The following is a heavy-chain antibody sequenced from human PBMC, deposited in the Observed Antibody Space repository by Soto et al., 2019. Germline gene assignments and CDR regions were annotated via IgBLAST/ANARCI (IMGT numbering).Heavy chain of an antibody. J-gene: IGHJ4*02. V-gene: IGHV3-33*01. Sequence: GGSLRLSCAASGFTFSSYGMHWVRQAPGKGLEWVAVIWYDGSNKYYADSVKGRFTISRDNSKNTLYLQMNSLRAEDTAVYYCARGPYCSSTSCSSSWYYFDYWGQGTLVTVSS. D-gene: IGHD2-2*01. CDR3: ARGPYCSSTSCSSSWYYFDY. CDR1: GFTFSSYG. CDR2: IWYDGSNK.